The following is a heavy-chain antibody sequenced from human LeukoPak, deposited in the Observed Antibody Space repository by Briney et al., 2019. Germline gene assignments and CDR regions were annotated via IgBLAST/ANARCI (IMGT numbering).Heavy chain of an antibody. CDR2: IYYSGST. D-gene: IGHD4-17*01. V-gene: IGHV4-59*01. CDR1: GGSISSYY. Sequence: SETLSLTCTVSGGSISSYYWNWIRQPPGKGLEWIGYIYYSGSTDYNPSLKSRVTISVDTSKNQFSLKLSSVTAADTAVYYCARDLGYGDPFDYWGQGTLVTVSS. CDR3: ARDLGYGDPFDY. J-gene: IGHJ4*02.